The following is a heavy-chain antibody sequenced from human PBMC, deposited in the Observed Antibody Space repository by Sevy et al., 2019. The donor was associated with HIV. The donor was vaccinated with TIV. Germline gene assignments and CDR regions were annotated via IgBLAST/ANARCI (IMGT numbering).Heavy chain of an antibody. CDR1: GGSISSSSYF. CDR3: ARQIYGDYGDGFDY. Sequence: SEILSLTCTVSGGSISSSSYFWGWIRQPPGKGLELIGSIYYSGRTYYNPSLKSRVTISVDTSKNQFSLKLSSVTAADTAVYYCARQIYGDYGDGFDYWGQGTLVTVSS. J-gene: IGHJ4*02. V-gene: IGHV4-39*01. D-gene: IGHD4-17*01. CDR2: IYYSGRT.